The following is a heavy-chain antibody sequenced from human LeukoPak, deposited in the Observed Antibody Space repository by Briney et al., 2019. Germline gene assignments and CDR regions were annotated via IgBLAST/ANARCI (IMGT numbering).Heavy chain of an antibody. Sequence: KASETLSLTCTVSGGSINSYYWSWIRQPPGKGLEWIGYISYSGSTNYNPSLKSRVTISVDTSKNQFCLKLSSVTAADTALYYCTRGNANWGQGTLVTVSS. V-gene: IGHV4-59*01. J-gene: IGHJ4*02. CDR3: TRGNAN. CDR2: ISYSGST. CDR1: GGSINSYY.